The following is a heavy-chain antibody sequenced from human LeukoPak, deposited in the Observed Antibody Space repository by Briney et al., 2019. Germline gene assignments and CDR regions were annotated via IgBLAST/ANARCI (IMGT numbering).Heavy chain of an antibody. J-gene: IGHJ1*01. V-gene: IGHV3-21*01. CDR2: ISSSSSYI. D-gene: IGHD5/OR15-5a*01. Sequence: GGSLRLSCAASRFTFSSYSTNWVRQAPGKGLEWVSSISSSSSYIYYADSVKGRFTISRDNAKNSLYPQMNSLRAEDTAVYYCARVITVYNVYEEVAEYFQYWGQGTLVTVSS. CDR1: RFTFSSYS. CDR3: ARVITVYNVYEEVAEYFQY.